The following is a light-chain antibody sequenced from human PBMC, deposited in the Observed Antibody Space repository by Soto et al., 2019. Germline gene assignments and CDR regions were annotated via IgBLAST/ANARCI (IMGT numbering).Light chain of an antibody. CDR1: XSDVGSYNL. V-gene: IGLV2-23*02. CDR2: EVS. Sequence: QSALTQPASVSGSPGQSITISCTGTXSDVGSYNLVSWYQQHPGKAPKLMIYEVSKRPSGVSNRFSGSKSGNTASLTISGLQAEDEADYYCCSYAGSSTLGVFGGGTKLTVL. J-gene: IGLJ3*02. CDR3: CSYAGSSTLGV.